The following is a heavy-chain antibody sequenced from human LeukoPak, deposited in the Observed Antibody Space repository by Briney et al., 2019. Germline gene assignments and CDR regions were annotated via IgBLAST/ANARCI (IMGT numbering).Heavy chain of an antibody. CDR2: IAYDGRRA. V-gene: IGHV3-33*01. J-gene: IGHJ4*02. D-gene: IGHD1-14*01. Sequence: PGRALRLSCGGAGCTFGGNGMHWFRRPPGKGLEWVAVIAYDGRRAFYAASVKGRFTISRDNSKNTMSVQMDDLRAEDTAVYYCTRYNNDHFDYWGQGTLVTVSS. CDR1: GCTFGGNG. CDR3: TRYNNDHFDY.